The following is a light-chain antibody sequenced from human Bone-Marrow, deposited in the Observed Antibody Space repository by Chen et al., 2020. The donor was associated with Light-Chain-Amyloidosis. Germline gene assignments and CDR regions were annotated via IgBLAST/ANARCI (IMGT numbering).Light chain of an antibody. J-gene: IGLJ2*01. V-gene: IGLV1-40*01. Sequence: QSVLTQPPSGSRSPGHRVTISCPVSRSNVWAGYDVQWYQQLPETPPKLLIYGNTDRPSGVPDRFSGSKSCTSASLVITGLQAEDEAEYYCQSYDTTLSGSVFGGGTKLTVL. CDR2: GNT. CDR1: RSNVWAGYD. CDR3: QSYDTTLSGSV.